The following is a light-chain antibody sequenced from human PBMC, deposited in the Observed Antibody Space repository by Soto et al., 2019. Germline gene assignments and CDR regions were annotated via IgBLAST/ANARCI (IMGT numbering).Light chain of an antibody. V-gene: IGLV1-40*01. J-gene: IGLJ1*01. CDR3: QSYDNSLSVYV. CDR1: SSNIGAHYD. Sequence: QSVLTQTPSVSGAPGQRVTISCTGSSSNIGAHYDVHWYQQLPGTAPKLLIYGNSNRPSGVPDRFSGSKSGTSASLAITGLQAEDEADYYCQSYDNSLSVYVFGTGTKVTVL. CDR2: GNS.